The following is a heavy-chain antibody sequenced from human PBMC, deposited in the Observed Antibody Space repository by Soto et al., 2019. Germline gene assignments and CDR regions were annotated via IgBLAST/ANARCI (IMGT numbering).Heavy chain of an antibody. V-gene: IGHV3-7*05. J-gene: IGHJ4*02. CDR3: AGDGGGDSYGYDLDY. D-gene: IGHD5-18*01. Sequence: DVQLVESGGGLVQPGGSLRLSCAASGITFSNYWMTWVRQVPGKGLEWVANIKEDGSEKYFVDSVKGRFTISRDNARNSLYLQMNSLRAEDTAVYYCAGDGGGDSYGYDLDYWGQGALVSVSS. CDR1: GITFSNYW. CDR2: IKEDGSEK.